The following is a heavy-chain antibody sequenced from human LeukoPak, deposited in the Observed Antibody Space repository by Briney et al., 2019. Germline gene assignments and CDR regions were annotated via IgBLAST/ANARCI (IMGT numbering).Heavy chain of an antibody. CDR3: ARSSSALFGVVIIDPLNWYFDL. D-gene: IGHD3-3*01. J-gene: IGHJ2*01. V-gene: IGHV4-4*07. CDR2: IYTSGST. Sequence: SETLSLTCTVSGGSISSYYWSWIRQPAGKGLEWIGRIYTSGSTNYNPSLKSRVTVSVDTSKNQFSLKLSSVTAADTAVYYCARSSSALFGVVIIDPLNWYFDLWGRGTLVTVSS. CDR1: GGSISSYY.